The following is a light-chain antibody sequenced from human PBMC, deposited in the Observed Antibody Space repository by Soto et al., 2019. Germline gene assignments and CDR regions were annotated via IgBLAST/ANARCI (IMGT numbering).Light chain of an antibody. CDR2: DVS. CDR1: SSDVGGYNY. Sequence: QSALTQPASVSGSPGLSITISCTGTSSDVGGYNYVSWYQQHPGKAPKLMIYDVSNRPSGVSNRFSGSKSGNTASLTISGLQAEDEADYYCSSYTSSSVVFGGGTQLTVL. V-gene: IGLV2-14*01. CDR3: SSYTSSSVV. J-gene: IGLJ2*01.